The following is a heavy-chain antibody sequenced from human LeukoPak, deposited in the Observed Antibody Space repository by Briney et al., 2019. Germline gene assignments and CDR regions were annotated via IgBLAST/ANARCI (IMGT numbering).Heavy chain of an antibody. J-gene: IGHJ4*02. Sequence: PSETLSLTCTVSGGSIRRHYWSWIRQPAGKGLEWIGRIYTSGSTNYNPSLKSRVTMSVDTSKNQFSLKLSSVTAADTAVYYCAVDSYDILTGYYNFDYWGQGTLVTVSS. D-gene: IGHD3-9*01. CDR3: AVDSYDILTGYYNFDY. CDR1: GGSIRRHY. V-gene: IGHV4-4*07. CDR2: IYTSGST.